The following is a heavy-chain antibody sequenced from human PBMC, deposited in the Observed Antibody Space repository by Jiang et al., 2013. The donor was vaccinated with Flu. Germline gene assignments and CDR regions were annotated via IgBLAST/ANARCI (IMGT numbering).Heavy chain of an antibody. D-gene: IGHD3-10*01. V-gene: IGHV3-23*01. J-gene: IGHJ5*02. Sequence: SAISGSGGSTYYADSVKGRFTISRDNSKNTLYLQMNSLRAEDTAVYYCAKDVHDVLLWFGEPNWFDPSGPREPWSPSPQ. CDR3: AKDVHDVLLWFGEPNWFDP. CDR2: ISGSGGST.